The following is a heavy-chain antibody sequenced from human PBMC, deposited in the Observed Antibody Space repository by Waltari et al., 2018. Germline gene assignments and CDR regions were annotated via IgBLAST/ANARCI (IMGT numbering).Heavy chain of an antibody. CDR1: GFTFSSYG. Sequence: QVQLVESGGGVVQPGRSLRLSCAASGFTFSSYGMHWVRQAPGKGLEWVAVISYDGSNKYYADSVKGRFTISRDNSKNTLYLQMNSLRAEDTAVYYCAKKRPLAAEWWYFDYWGQGTLVTVSS. V-gene: IGHV3-30*18. J-gene: IGHJ4*02. CDR2: ISYDGSNK. CDR3: AKKRPLAAEWWYFDY. D-gene: IGHD2-15*01.